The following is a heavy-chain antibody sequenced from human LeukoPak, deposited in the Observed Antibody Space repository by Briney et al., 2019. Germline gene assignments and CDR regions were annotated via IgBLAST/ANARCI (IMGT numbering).Heavy chain of an antibody. D-gene: IGHD3-22*01. CDR2: IYYSGST. CDR3: ARDRPPAYYDSSGYPGGGFDP. Sequence: SGTLSLTCTVSGVSISSYYWSWIRQPPGKGLEWIGYIYYSGSTNYNPSLKSRVTISVDTSKNQFSLKLSSVTAADTAVYYCARDRPPAYYDSSGYPGGGFDPWGQGTLVTVSS. CDR1: GVSISSYY. J-gene: IGHJ5*02. V-gene: IGHV4-59*01.